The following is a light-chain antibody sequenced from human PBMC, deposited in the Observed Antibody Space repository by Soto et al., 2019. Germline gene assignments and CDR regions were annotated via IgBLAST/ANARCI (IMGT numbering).Light chain of an antibody. V-gene: IGLV2-14*01. J-gene: IGLJ1*01. CDR2: DVS. CDR3: RSYTSSSTSV. CDR1: SSDVGGYKY. Sequence: QSVLTQPASVSKSPGQSITISCTGTSSDVGGYKYVSWYQRHPGKAPKLMIYDVSNRPSGVSNRFSGSKSGNTASLTISGLQAEDEADYYRRSYTSSSTSVFGTATKVTVL.